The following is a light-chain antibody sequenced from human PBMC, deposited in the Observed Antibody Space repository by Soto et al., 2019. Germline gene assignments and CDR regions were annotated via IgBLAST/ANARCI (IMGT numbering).Light chain of an antibody. CDR3: HQLRSYPST. CDR2: AAS. J-gene: IGKJ4*01. CDR1: QDISSS. V-gene: IGKV1-9*01. Sequence: IQLTQSPSSLSASVGDRVTITCRASQDISSSLGWYQQKPGKAPKLLIYAASILQSGVPSRFSGSGIGTDFTLTISSLQAEDFASYFCHQLRSYPSTFGGGTKVEIK.